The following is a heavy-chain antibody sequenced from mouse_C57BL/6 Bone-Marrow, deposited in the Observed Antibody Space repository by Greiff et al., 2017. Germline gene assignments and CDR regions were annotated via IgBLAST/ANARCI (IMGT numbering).Heavy chain of an antibody. CDR2: IYPGDGDT. CDR1: GYAFSSSW. D-gene: IGHD2-10*01. Sequence: VQLQQSGPELVKPVASVKISCKASGYAFSSSWMNWVKQRPGKGLEWIGRIYPGDGDTNYNGKFKGKATLTADKSSSTAYMQLSGLTSEDSAVYFCARSYHDVWGTGTTVTVSS. J-gene: IGHJ1*03. CDR3: ARSYHDV. V-gene: IGHV1-82*01.